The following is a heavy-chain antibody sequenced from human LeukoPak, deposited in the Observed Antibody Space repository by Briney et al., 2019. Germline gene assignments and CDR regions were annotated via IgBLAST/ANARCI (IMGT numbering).Heavy chain of an antibody. CDR2: INPNSGGT. D-gene: IGHD3-22*01. CDR1: GYTFTGYY. V-gene: IGHV1-2*02. Sequence: ASVKVSCKASGYTFTGYYMHWVRQAPGQGLEWMGWINPNSGGTNYAQKFQGRVTMTTDTSTSTAYMELRSLRSDDTAVYYCARARHPYYYDSSGYYIPDYWGQGTLVTVSS. CDR3: ARARHPYYYDSSGYYIPDY. J-gene: IGHJ4*02.